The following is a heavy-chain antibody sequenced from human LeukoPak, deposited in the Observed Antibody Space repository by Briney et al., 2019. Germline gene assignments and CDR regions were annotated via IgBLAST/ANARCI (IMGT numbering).Heavy chain of an antibody. D-gene: IGHD3-22*01. V-gene: IGHV4-59*01. J-gene: IGHJ4*02. CDR2: IYSSGST. CDR3: ARGVGSGYTDD. Sequence: SETLSLTCTVSSGSINSYYWNWIRQPPGKGLEWIGRIYSSGSTNYSPSLKSRVTISLDTSRNQFSLKLNSVTAADTAVYYCARGVGSGYTDDWGQGTLVTVFS. CDR1: SGSINSYY.